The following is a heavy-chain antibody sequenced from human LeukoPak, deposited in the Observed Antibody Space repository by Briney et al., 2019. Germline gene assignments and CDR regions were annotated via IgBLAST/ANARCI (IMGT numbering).Heavy chain of an antibody. J-gene: IGHJ4*02. D-gene: IGHD5-18*01. CDR1: GFTFSSYA. CDR2: ISGSGGTT. Sequence: GGSLRLSCAASGFTFSSYAMSGVRQAPGKGREWVSAISGSGGTTYYADSVKGRFPISRDNSKNTLYLQMNSLRADDTAVYYCAKDTSGYSYGLGDYWGQGTLVTVSS. V-gene: IGHV3-23*01. CDR3: AKDTSGYSYGLGDY.